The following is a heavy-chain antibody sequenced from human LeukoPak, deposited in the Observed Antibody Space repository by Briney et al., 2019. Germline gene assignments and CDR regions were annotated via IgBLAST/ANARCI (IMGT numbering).Heavy chain of an antibody. CDR2: IYYSGST. V-gene: IGHV4-39*01. CDR3: ARHRFRGNWFDP. D-gene: IGHD3-10*01. CDR1: GGSISSSSYY. Sequence: PSETLSLTCTVSGGSISSSSYYWGWIRQPPGKGLEWIGSIYYSGSTYYNPSLKSRVTISVDTSKNQFSLKLSSVTAADTAVYYCARHRFRGNWFDPWGQGTLVTVSS. J-gene: IGHJ5*02.